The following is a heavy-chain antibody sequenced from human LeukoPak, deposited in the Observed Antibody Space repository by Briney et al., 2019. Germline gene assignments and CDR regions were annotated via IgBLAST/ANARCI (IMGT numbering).Heavy chain of an antibody. Sequence: SETLSLTCSVSGSSLSSDYWDWLRQSPGKGLEWIGYISDTGETDSNPSLKGRFNVSLDMSKNQFSLRLRCLTAEDSAVYYCATGSSEPFATWGPGILVTVSS. J-gene: IGHJ5*02. V-gene: IGHV4-59*01. CDR2: ISDTGET. CDR1: GSSLSSDY. CDR3: ATGSSEPFAT. D-gene: IGHD3-3*01.